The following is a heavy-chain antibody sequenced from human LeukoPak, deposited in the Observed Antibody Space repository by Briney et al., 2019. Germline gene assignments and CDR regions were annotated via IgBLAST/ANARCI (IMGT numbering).Heavy chain of an antibody. CDR3: ARDTSPRIAAVYYDAFDI. CDR1: GFTFSSYA. V-gene: IGHV3-30-3*01. D-gene: IGHD6-13*01. Sequence: GGSLRLSCAASGFTFSSYAMHWVRQAPGKGLEWVAVISYDGSNKYYADSVKGRFTISRDNAKNSLYLQMNSLRAEDTALYYCARDTSPRIAAVYYDAFDIWGQGTVVTVSS. J-gene: IGHJ3*02. CDR2: ISYDGSNK.